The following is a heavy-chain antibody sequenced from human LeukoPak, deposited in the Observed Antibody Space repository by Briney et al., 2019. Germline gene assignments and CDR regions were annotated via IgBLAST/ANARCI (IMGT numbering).Heavy chain of an antibody. D-gene: IGHD3-10*01. J-gene: IGHJ5*02. CDR3: ARRGNWFDP. CDR1: GGSFSGYY. CDR2: INHRGST. V-gene: IGHV4-34*01. Sequence: KPSETLSLTCAVYGGSFSGYYWSWIRQPPGRGLEWIGEINHRGSTNYNPSLKSRVTISVDTSKNHFSLKLSSVTAADTAVYYCARRGNWFDPWGQGTLVTVSS.